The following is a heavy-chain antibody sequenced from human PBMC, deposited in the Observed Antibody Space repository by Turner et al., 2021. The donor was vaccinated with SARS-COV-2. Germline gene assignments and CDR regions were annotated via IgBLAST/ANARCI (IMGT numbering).Heavy chain of an antibody. V-gene: IGHV4-39*01. CDR3: ASTVWLRGAFDI. D-gene: IGHD5-18*01. J-gene: IGHJ3*02. Sequence: QLQLQASGPGLVKASETLSLTCTVSGGSSSSSSYYWGWIRQPPGKGLEWIGSIYYSGSTYYNPSLKSRVTTSVDTSKNQFSLKMSSVTAADTAVYYCASTVWLRGAFDIWGQGTMVTVSS. CDR1: GGSSSSSSYY. CDR2: IYYSGST.